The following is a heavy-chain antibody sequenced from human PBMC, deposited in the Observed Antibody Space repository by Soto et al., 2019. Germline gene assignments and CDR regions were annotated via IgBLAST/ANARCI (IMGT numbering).Heavy chain of an antibody. Sequence: EVQLVESGGGLVKPGGSLRLSCAASGFTFSSYSMNWVRQAPGKGLEWVSSISSSSSYIYYADSVKGRFTISRDNAKNSLYLQMNSLRAEDTAVYYCARDTVGDIVVVPAAMEFDYWGQGTLVTVSS. CDR3: ARDTVGDIVVVPAAMEFDY. D-gene: IGHD2-2*01. V-gene: IGHV3-21*01. J-gene: IGHJ4*02. CDR2: ISSSSSYI. CDR1: GFTFSSYS.